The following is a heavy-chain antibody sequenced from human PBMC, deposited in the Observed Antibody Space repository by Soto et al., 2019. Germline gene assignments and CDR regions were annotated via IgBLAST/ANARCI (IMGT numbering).Heavy chain of an antibody. CDR2: ISAYNGNT. D-gene: IGHD6-13*01. V-gene: IGHV1-18*01. CDR1: GYTFTSYG. CDR3: ARDREQLVLYYFDY. Sequence: ASVKVSCKASGYTFTSYGISWVRQAPGQGLEWMGWISAYNGNTNYAQKLQGRVTMTTDTSTSTAYMELRSLRSDDTAVYYCARDREQLVLYYFDYWGQETLVTVPS. J-gene: IGHJ4*02.